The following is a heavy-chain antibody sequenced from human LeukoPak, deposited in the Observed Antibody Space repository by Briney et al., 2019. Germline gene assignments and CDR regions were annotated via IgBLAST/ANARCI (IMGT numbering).Heavy chain of an antibody. D-gene: IGHD4-23*01. Sequence: GASVKVSCKASEGTFSSYAISWVRQAPGQGLEWMGRIIPILGIANYAQKFQGRVTITADKSTSTAYMELSSLRSEDTAMYYCARESYSGNPYFDYWGQGTLVPVSS. V-gene: IGHV1-69*04. J-gene: IGHJ4*02. CDR1: EGTFSSYA. CDR3: ARESYSGNPYFDY. CDR2: IIPILGIA.